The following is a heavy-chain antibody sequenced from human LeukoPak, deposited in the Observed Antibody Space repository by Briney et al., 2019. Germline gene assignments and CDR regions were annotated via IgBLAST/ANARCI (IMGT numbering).Heavy chain of an antibody. CDR1: GFTFSSYV. D-gene: IGHD6-13*01. V-gene: IGHV3-48*04. J-gene: IGHJ4*02. CDR3: AREVGRMAAAGTFGY. Sequence: GGSLRLSCAASGFTFSSYVMHWVRQAPGKGLEWVSYISSSGSTIYYADSVKGRFTISRDNAKNSLYLQMNSLRAEDTAVYYCAREVGRMAAAGTFGYWGQGTLVTVSS. CDR2: ISSSGSTI.